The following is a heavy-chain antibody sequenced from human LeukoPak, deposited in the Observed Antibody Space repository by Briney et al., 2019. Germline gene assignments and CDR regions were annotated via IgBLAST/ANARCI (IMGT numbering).Heavy chain of an antibody. CDR3: ARYGSGAYALDV. CDR2: IHYSGSA. D-gene: IGHD3-10*01. Sequence: NPSDTLSLTCTVSGGSISTYYWSWIRQPPGKGLEWIAHIHYSGSAKYNPSLKSRVTISVDTSKNQFSLKLSSVTAADTAVYYCARYGSGAYALDVWGQGTMVTVSS. V-gene: IGHV4-59*08. J-gene: IGHJ3*01. CDR1: GGSISTYY.